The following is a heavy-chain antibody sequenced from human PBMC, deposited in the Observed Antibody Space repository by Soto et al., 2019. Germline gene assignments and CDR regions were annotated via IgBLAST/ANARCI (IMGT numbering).Heavy chain of an antibody. D-gene: IGHD3-22*01. CDR1: GYTFTSYG. V-gene: IGHV1-18*01. Sequence: ASVKVSFKASGYTFTSYGISWVRQAPGQGLEWMGWISAYNGNTNYAQKLQGRVTMTTDTSTSTAYMELRSLRSDDTAVYYCARGGNYYDSSGYVIFDSWGQGTLVTVSS. J-gene: IGHJ4*02. CDR2: ISAYNGNT. CDR3: ARGGNYYDSSGYVIFDS.